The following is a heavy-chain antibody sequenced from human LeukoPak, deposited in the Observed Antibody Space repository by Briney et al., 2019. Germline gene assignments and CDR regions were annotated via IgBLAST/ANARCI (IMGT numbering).Heavy chain of an antibody. V-gene: IGHV4-59*08. J-gene: IGHJ3*02. CDR2: IYYTGST. D-gene: IGHD3-16*01. CDR1: GGSISNNY. Sequence: ETLSLTCLVSGGSISNNYWAWIRQPTGKGLEWIGQIYYTGSTSYNPHLRSRVSMSVDTSKNQFSLRLTSVTAADTALYYCAKYKPSGRVWVGFDIWGQGTWVTVSS. CDR3: AKYKPSGRVWVGFDI.